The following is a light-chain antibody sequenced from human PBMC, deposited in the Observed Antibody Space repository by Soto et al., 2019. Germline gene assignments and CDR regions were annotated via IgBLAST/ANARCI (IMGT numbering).Light chain of an antibody. CDR1: QSIRSW. J-gene: IGKJ1*01. Sequence: DIQMTQSPSTLSGSVGDRVTITCRASQSIRSWLAWYQQKPGKAPKLLIYQASNLQSGVPSRFSGSGSGTELTLTISSLQPDDFATYYCQHYNSYPWAFGQGTKVDIK. CDR2: QAS. V-gene: IGKV1-5*03. CDR3: QHYNSYPWA.